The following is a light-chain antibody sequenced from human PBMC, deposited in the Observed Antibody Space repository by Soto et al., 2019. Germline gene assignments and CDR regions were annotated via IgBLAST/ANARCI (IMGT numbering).Light chain of an antibody. J-gene: IGLJ1*01. Sequence: QSALTQPASVSGSPGQSITISCTGTGSDVGNYNYVSWYQHHPGKAPKLMISEVSNRPSGVSNPFSGSKSGNTASLTNSGPQSEDEADYYCSSYTSSGILYVFGTGTKLTVL. CDR3: SSYTSSGILYV. CDR2: EVS. V-gene: IGLV2-14*01. CDR1: GSDVGNYNY.